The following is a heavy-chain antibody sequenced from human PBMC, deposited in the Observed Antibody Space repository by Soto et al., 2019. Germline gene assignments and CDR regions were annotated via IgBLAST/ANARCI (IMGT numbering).Heavy chain of an antibody. J-gene: IGHJ4*02. Sequence: ASVKVSCKASGYTFTSYGISWVRQAPGQGLEWMGWISAYNGNTNYAQKLQGRVTMTTGTSTSTAYMELRSLRSDDTAVYYCARGIAYYYDSSGYCSDWGQGTLVTVSS. CDR2: ISAYNGNT. CDR1: GYTFTSYG. CDR3: ARGIAYYYDSSGYCSD. D-gene: IGHD3-22*01. V-gene: IGHV1-18*01.